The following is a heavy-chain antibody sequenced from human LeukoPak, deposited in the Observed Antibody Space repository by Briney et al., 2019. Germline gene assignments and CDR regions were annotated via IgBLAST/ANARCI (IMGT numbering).Heavy chain of an antibody. CDR2: ISGSGGST. CDR1: RFTFSSYA. Sequence: GGSLRLSCAASRFTFSSYAMSWVRQAPGKGLEWVSVISGSGGSTYYADSVKGRFTISRDNSKNTLYLQMNSLRAEDTAVYYCQRETDAFDIWGQGTMVTVSS. V-gene: IGHV3-23*01. D-gene: IGHD1-26*01. CDR3: QRETDAFDI. J-gene: IGHJ3*02.